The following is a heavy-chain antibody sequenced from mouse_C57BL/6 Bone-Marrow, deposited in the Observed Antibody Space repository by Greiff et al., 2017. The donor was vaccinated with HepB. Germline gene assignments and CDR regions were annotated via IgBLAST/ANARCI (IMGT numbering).Heavy chain of an antibody. Sequence: EVKLVESGPGLVKPSQSLSLTCSVTGYSITSGYYWNWIRQFPGNKLEWMGYISYDGSNNYNPSLKNRISITRDTSKNQFFLKLNSVTTEDTATYYCAARYYYAMDYWGQGTSVTVSS. J-gene: IGHJ4*01. CDR2: ISYDGSN. V-gene: IGHV3-6*01. CDR3: AARYYYAMDY. CDR1: GYSITSGYY.